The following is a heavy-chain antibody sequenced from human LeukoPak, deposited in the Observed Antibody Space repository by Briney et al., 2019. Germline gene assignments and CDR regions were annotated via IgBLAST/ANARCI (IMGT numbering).Heavy chain of an antibody. CDR3: TRDPYYFDSSGYYHHAFDI. CDR2: ISSSGGAM. J-gene: IGHJ3*02. D-gene: IGHD3-22*01. Sequence: GGSLRLSCAASGFTFSNYCMNWVRQAPGKGLEWVSYISSSGGAMYYADSVRGRFTISRDNAENSLFLQMNSLRDEDTAVYYCTRDPYYFDSSGYYHHAFDIWGQGTMVAVSS. CDR1: GFTFSNYC. V-gene: IGHV3-48*02.